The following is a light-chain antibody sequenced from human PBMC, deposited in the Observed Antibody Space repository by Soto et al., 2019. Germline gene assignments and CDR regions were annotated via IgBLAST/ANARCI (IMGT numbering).Light chain of an antibody. V-gene: IGKV3-11*01. CDR1: QSVSGY. CDR3: QQGSSWPWT. CDR2: DAS. Sequence: EIVLTQSPATLSLSPGERATLSCRASQSVSGYLAWYQQKPGQAPRLLIYDASNRATGIPARFSASGSGTGCTLTISSLEPEDCAVYYCQQGSSWPWTFGQGTKLEIK. J-gene: IGKJ2*01.